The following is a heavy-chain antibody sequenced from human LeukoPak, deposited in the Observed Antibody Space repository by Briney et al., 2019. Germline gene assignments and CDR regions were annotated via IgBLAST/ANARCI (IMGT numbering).Heavy chain of an antibody. CDR2: IKLDGSEK. V-gene: IGHV3-7*03. Sequence: GRSLRLSCVASAFTFGKYWMSWVRQAPGKGLEWVANIKLDGSEKNYVDSVKGRYTISRDNTKNSLYLQMNSLRAEGTAVFYCERDQCDTWSRRGIFDSWGQGTLVIVSS. CDR1: AFTFGKYW. D-gene: IGHD3-3*01. J-gene: IGHJ4*02. CDR3: ERDQCDTWSRRGIFDS.